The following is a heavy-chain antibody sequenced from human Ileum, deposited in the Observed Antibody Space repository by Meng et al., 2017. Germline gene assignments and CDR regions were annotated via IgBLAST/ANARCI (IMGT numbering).Heavy chain of an antibody. CDR2: ISHSGST. CDR3: ARHGGYYQGF. Sequence: QVQLPESGPGRVQPSGTLALIVAVSSGAITSDTYWSWVRLPPGKGLEWIGQISHSGSTFYNPSLKSRVTMSVDKSKSQFSLMLTSVTAADTAVYYCARHGGYYQGFWGQGTLVTVSS. CDR1: SGAITSDTY. D-gene: IGHD4-23*01. V-gene: IGHV4-4*02. J-gene: IGHJ4*02.